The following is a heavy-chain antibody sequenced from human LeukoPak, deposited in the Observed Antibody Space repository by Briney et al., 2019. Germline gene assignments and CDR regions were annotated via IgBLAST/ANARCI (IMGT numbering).Heavy chain of an antibody. CDR1: GYTFTDYF. J-gene: IGHJ4*02. CDR2: INPNSGGT. Sequence: ASVKVSCKASGYTFTDYFMHWVRQAPGQGLEWMGRINPNSGGTNYAQKFQARVTMTRDTSISTAYMELSRLRSDDTALYYCARAAYYYDGSGYYLGDWGQGTLVTVSS. D-gene: IGHD3-22*01. CDR3: ARAAYYYDGSGYYLGD. V-gene: IGHV1-2*06.